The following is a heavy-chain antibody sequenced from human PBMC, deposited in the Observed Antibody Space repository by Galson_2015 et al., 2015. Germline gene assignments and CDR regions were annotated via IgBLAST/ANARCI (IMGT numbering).Heavy chain of an antibody. CDR1: GFTFGDYA. Sequence: SLRIACAASGFTFGDYAMSWVRQAPGKGLEWVGFIRRKAYGGTTEYAASVKCRFTISRDDSKRIAYLQMNSLKTDDSAGYYCTPIICYGHAPDHWGQGTLVTVSS. J-gene: IGHJ5*02. CDR3: TPIICYGHAPDH. V-gene: IGHV3-49*04. D-gene: IGHD5-18*01. CDR2: IRRKAYGGTT.